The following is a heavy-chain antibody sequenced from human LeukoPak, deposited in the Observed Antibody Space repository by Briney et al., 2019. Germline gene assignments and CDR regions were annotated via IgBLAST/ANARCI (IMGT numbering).Heavy chain of an antibody. CDR2: MNPNSGNT. D-gene: IGHD3-22*01. Sequence: ASVKVSCKASGYTFTSYDINWVRQATGQGLEWVGWMNPNSGNTGYAQKFQGRVTMTRNTSISTAYMELSSLRSEDTAVYYCARDYYDSSGYYTDYWGQGTLVTVSS. V-gene: IGHV1-8*01. CDR1: GYTFTSYD. CDR3: ARDYYDSSGYYTDY. J-gene: IGHJ4*02.